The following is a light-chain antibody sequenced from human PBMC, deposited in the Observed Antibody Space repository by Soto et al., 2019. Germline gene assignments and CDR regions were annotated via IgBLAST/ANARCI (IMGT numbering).Light chain of an antibody. CDR3: QQYNNWPRYT. Sequence: EIELTQSPGTLSVSPWERATLSCRATHSVSGSLAWYQQKPGRPPRLLIHSASTRATGIPARFSGSGSGTDFTLTISSLQSEDFAVYYCQQYNNWPRYTFGQGTRLEIK. CDR2: SAS. CDR1: HSVSGS. J-gene: IGKJ2*01. V-gene: IGKV3-15*01.